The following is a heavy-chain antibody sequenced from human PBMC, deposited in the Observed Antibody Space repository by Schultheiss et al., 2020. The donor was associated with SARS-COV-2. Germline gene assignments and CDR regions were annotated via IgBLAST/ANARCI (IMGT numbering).Heavy chain of an antibody. V-gene: IGHV3-53*01. Sequence: GESLKISCAASGFTFSSYSMNWVRQAPGKGLEWVSVIYSGGSTYYADSVKGRFTISRDNAKNSLYLQMNSLRAEDTAVYYCAREIAAAGTGFDYWGQGTLVTVSS. D-gene: IGHD6-13*01. J-gene: IGHJ4*02. CDR1: GFTFSSYS. CDR2: IYSGGST. CDR3: AREIAAAGTGFDY.